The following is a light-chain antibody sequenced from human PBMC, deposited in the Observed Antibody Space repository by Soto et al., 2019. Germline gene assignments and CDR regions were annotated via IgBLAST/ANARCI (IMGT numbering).Light chain of an antibody. J-gene: IGKJ4*01. Sequence: ELVLTQSPATLSWSPGARATLSCRASQSVSSSLAWYQQKPGQAPRLLIYGASNGATGTPARFSGAGSGTDFTLTISSLEPEDFAVYYCQQRYNWPLTFGGGTKVDI. CDR3: QQRYNWPLT. CDR1: QSVSSS. V-gene: IGKV3-11*01. CDR2: GAS.